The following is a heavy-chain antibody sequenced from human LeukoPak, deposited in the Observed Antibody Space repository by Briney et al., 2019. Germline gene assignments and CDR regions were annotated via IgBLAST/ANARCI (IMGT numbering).Heavy chain of an antibody. D-gene: IGHD2-8*01. CDR1: GYTLTELS. CDR2: FDPEDGET. Sequence: GSVKVSCKVSGYTLTELSMHWVRQAPGKGLEWMGGFDPEDGETIYAQKFQGRVTMTEDTSTDTAYMELSSLRSGDTAVYYCATLELLGYCTNGVCYNFDYWGQGTLVTVSS. V-gene: IGHV1-24*01. CDR3: ATLELLGYCTNGVCYNFDY. J-gene: IGHJ4*02.